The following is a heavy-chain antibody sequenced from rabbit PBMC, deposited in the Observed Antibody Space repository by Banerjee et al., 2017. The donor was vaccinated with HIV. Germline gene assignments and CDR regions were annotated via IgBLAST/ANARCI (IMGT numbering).Heavy chain of an antibody. CDR1: GFSFNSSYY. D-gene: IGHD4-2*01. J-gene: IGHJ4*01. V-gene: IGHV1S40*01. Sequence: QSLEESGGDLVKPGASLTLTCTASGFSFNSSYYVCWVRQAPGKGLEWIAYIYPDYGSTNYASWVTGRYTISLDNAQNTVFLQMTSLTDADTATYFCARDDAGVVGYDWDLWGPGTLVTVS. CDR2: IYPDYGST. CDR3: ARDDAGVVGYDWDL.